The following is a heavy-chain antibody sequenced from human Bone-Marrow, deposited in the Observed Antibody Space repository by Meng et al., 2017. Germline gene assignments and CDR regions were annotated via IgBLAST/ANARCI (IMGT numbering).Heavy chain of an antibody. CDR2: IHQDGYT. Sequence: QVQLQESGPGLVKPSGTLSLTCAVASVSISSTNWWGWVPQPPGRGLEWIGEIHQDGYTNYSPSLKSRVTISVDKSRNQFSLKLNSVTAADTAVYYCARLGPPIAAGDPFDYWGQGTLVTVSS. CDR1: SVSISSTNW. CDR3: ARLGPPIAAGDPFDY. V-gene: IGHV4-4*02. J-gene: IGHJ4*02. D-gene: IGHD6-13*01.